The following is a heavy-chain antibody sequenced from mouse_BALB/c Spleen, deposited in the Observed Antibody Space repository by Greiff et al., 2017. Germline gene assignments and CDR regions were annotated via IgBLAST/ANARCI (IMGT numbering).Heavy chain of an antibody. Sequence: ELVKPGALVKISCKASGYTFTSYWINWIKQRPGQGLEWIGRIAPGSGSTYYNEMFKGKATLTVDTSSSTAYIQLSSLSSEDSAVYFCARSLLRYLDYWGQGTTLTVSS. CDR1: GYTFTSYW. J-gene: IGHJ2*01. V-gene: IGHV1S41*01. D-gene: IGHD1-1*01. CDR3: ARSLLRYLDY. CDR2: IAPGSGST.